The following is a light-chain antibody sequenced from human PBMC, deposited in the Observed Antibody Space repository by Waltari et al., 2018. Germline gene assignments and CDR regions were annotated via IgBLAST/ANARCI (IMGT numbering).Light chain of an antibody. J-gene: IGKJ1*01. Sequence: ETVMTQSPATLFVSPGERATLSCRASQSVTRNLAWYQQKPGQAPRPLIYETSTTATGIPARFSGSGSGTEFTLTISSLQSEDVAIYHCHQYNNWPPWTFGQGTKVEIK. V-gene: IGKV3-15*01. CDR3: HQYNNWPPWT. CDR1: QSVTRN. CDR2: ETS.